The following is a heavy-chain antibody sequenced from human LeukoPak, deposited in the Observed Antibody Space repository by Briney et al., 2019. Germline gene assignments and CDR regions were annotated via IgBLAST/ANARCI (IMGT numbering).Heavy chain of an antibody. Sequence: GGSLRLSCAASGFTFSSYGMHWVRRAPGKGLEWVAVIWYDGTNKYYADSVKGRFTISRDNSKNTLYLQMNSLRAEDTAVYYCARDLGEGGFDYWGQGTLVTVSS. CDR3: ARDLGEGGFDY. D-gene: IGHD3-16*01. CDR2: IWYDGTNK. CDR1: GFTFSSYG. V-gene: IGHV3-33*01. J-gene: IGHJ4*02.